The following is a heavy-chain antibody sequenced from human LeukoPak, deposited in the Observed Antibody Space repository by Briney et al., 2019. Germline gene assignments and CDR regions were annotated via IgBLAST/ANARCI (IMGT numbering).Heavy chain of an antibody. CDR1: GFTFSSYS. CDR2: ISSSSSYI. CDR3: AREEGSSWYY. Sequence: GGSLRLSCAASGFTFSSYSMNWVRQAPGKGLDWVSSISSSSSYIYYADSVKGRFTISRDNAKNSLYLQMNSLRDEDTAVYYCAREEGSSWYYWGQGTLVTVSS. D-gene: IGHD6-13*01. J-gene: IGHJ4*02. V-gene: IGHV3-21*01.